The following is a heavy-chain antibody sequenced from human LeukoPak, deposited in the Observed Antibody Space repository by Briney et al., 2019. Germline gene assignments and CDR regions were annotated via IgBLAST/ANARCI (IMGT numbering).Heavy chain of an antibody. CDR1: GYSFTNYW. V-gene: IGHV5-51*01. D-gene: IGHD3-10*01. Sequence: GESLKISCKGSGYSFTNYWIGWVRQMPGKGLEWMGIIHPGDSNTIYSPSFQGQVTISADESISTAYLQWSSLKASDSATYYCARHSGSGSYRSAFGYWGQGTLVTVSS. CDR3: ARHSGSGSYRSAFGY. CDR2: IHPGDSNT. J-gene: IGHJ4*02.